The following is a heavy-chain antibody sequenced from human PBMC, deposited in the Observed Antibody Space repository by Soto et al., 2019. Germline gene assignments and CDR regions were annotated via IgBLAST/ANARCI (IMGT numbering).Heavy chain of an antibody. J-gene: IGHJ6*04. CDR1: GYTLTELS. Sequence: ASVKVSCKVSGYTLTELSMHWVRQAPGKGLEWMGGFDPEDGETIYAQKFQGRVTMTEGTSTDTAYMELSSLRSEDTAVYYCATSSWFGELLPPYYYYYGMDVWGKGTTVTVSS. V-gene: IGHV1-24*01. D-gene: IGHD3-10*01. CDR3: ATSSWFGELLPPYYYYYGMDV. CDR2: FDPEDGET.